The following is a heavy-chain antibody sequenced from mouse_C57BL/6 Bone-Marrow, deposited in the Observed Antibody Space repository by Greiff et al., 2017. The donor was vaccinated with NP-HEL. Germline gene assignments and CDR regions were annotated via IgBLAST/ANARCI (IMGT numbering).Heavy chain of an antibody. Sequence: QVHVKQSGAELVKPGASVKLSCKASGYTFTSYWMHWVKQRPGQGLEWIGMIHPNSGSTNYNEKFKSKATLTVDKSSSTAYMQLSSLTSEDSAVYYCARSRGLLRTRFAYWGQGTLVTVSA. J-gene: IGHJ3*01. D-gene: IGHD1-1*01. CDR3: ARSRGLLRTRFAY. CDR1: GYTFTSYW. V-gene: IGHV1-64*01. CDR2: IHPNSGST.